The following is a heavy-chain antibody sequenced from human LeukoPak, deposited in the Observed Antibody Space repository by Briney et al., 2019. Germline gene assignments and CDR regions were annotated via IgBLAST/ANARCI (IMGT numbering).Heavy chain of an antibody. CDR1: GFSFSSYS. V-gene: IGHV3-21*01. J-gene: IGHJ4*02. CDR2: ISSSSSYI. CDR3: ARVWSPPYTSSWPYYFDY. Sequence: PGGSLRLSCAASGFSFSSYSMDWVGQAPGKGLEWVSSISSSSSYIYYVDSVKGRFTISRDNAKNSLYLQMNSLRAEDTAVYYCARVWSPPYTSSWPYYFDYWGQGTLVTVSS. D-gene: IGHD6-13*01.